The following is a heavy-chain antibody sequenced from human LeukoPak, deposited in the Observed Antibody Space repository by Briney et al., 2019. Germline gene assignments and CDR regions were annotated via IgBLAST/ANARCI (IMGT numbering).Heavy chain of an antibody. CDR1: GGSISSGGYS. CDR2: IYHSGST. J-gene: IGHJ2*01. V-gene: IGHV4-30-2*01. Sequence: PSETLSLTCAVYGGSISSGGYSWSWIRQPPGKGLEWIGYIYHSGSTYYNPSLKSRVTISVDRSKNQFSLKLSSVTAADTAVYYCARGTYDYVWGSLNFDLWGRGTLVTVSS. D-gene: IGHD3-16*01. CDR3: ARGTYDYVWGSLNFDL.